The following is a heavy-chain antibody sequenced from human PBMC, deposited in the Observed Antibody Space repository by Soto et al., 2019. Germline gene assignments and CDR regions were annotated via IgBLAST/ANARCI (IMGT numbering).Heavy chain of an antibody. CDR2: ISGSGINI. Sequence: EVQLLESGGGLAQPGGSLTLSCAASGFTFSSYAMHWVRQAPGRGLEWVSTISGSGINIYYADFVQGRFIISRDNSQNTLFLKMFSLRVGDAANYYCAKDAFGGASDYWGQGTQFTVSS. J-gene: IGHJ4*02. CDR3: AKDAFGGASDY. D-gene: IGHD3-3*01. CDR1: GFTFSSYA. V-gene: IGHV3-23*01.